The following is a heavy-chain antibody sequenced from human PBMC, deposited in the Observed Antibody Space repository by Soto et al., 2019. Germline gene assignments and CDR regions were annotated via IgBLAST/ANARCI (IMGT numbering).Heavy chain of an antibody. D-gene: IGHD4-17*01. CDR2: ISSSSSYI. V-gene: IGHV3-21*01. CDR1: GFTLSSYS. Sequence: GGSLRLSCAASGFTLSSYSMNWVRQAPGKGLEWVSSISSSSSYIYYADSVKGRFTISRDNAKNSLYLQMNSLRAEDTAVYYCARDLVDDYGDSRDAFDIWGQGTMVTVSS. CDR3: ARDLVDDYGDSRDAFDI. J-gene: IGHJ3*02.